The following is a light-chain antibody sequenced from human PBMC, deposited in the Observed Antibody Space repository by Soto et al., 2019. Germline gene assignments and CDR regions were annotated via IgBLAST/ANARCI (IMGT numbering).Light chain of an antibody. CDR3: QQYKNWRTWT. CDR2: GAS. J-gene: IGKJ1*01. Sequence: EIVMTHSPAPLSVSPGERATLSCRASQSVSSNLAWYQQKPGQAPRLLIYGASSRATGIPDRFSGSGSGTDFTLTISSLQSEDLAVYYCQQYKNWRTWTFGQGTKVDIK. V-gene: IGKV3D-15*01. CDR1: QSVSSN.